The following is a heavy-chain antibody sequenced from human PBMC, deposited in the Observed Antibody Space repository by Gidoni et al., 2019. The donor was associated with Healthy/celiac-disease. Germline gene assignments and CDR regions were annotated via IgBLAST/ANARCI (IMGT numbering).Heavy chain of an antibody. Sequence: EVQLVESGGGLVQPGGSLRLPCAASGSTSRTYAMYWVRHGTGKGLEWVSAIGTGGDTYYADSVKGRFTISRENAKNSLYLQMNSLRVGDTAVYYCTRGIDYSDYIRYYYGMDVWGQGTTVTV. CDR3: TRGIDYSDYIRYYYGMDV. V-gene: IGHV3-13*04. CDR2: IGTGGDT. CDR1: GSTSRTYA. D-gene: IGHD4-17*01. J-gene: IGHJ6*02.